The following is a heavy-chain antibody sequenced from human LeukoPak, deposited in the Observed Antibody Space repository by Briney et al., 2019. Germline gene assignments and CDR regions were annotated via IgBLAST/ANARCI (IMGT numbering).Heavy chain of an antibody. CDR3: ARHIPYDSSGYYLGTVDY. CDR1: GYGFTSYW. J-gene: IGHJ4*02. D-gene: IGHD3-22*01. CDR2: IYPGDSDT. Sequence: GESLKISCKGSGYGFTSYWIGWVRQMPGKGLEWMGIIYPGDSDTRYSPSFEDQVTISADKSISTAYLQWSSLKASDTAMYYCARHIPYDSSGYYLGTVDYWGQGTLVTVSS. V-gene: IGHV5-51*01.